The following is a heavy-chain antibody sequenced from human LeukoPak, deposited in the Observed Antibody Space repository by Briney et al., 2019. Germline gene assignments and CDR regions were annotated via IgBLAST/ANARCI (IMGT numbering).Heavy chain of an antibody. J-gene: IGHJ5*02. CDR3: ARGNNYDFWSGYYMMGWFDP. CDR2: MNPNSGNT. Sequence: ASVKVSCKASGYTFTSYDINWVRQATGQGLEWVGWMNPNSGNTGYAQKFQGRVTMTRNTSISTAYMELSSLRSEDTAVYYCARGNNYDFWSGYYMMGWFDPWGRGTLVTVSS. V-gene: IGHV1-8*01. D-gene: IGHD3-3*01. CDR1: GYTFTSYD.